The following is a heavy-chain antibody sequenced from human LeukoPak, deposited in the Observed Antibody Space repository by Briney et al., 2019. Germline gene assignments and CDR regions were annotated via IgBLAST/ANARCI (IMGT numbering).Heavy chain of an antibody. V-gene: IGHV1-46*01. CDR3: ARAHGHYYDSSGYYPLFDY. J-gene: IGHJ4*02. Sequence: ASVKVSCKASGYTFTSYHMHWVRQAPGQGLEWMGIINPSGGSTSYAQKFQGRVTMTRDTSTSTVYMELSSLRSEDTAVYYCARAHGHYYDSSGYYPLFDYWGQGTLVTVSS. D-gene: IGHD3-22*01. CDR2: INPSGGST. CDR1: GYTFTSYH.